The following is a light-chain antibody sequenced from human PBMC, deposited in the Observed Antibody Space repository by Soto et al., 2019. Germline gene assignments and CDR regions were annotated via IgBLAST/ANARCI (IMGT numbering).Light chain of an antibody. CDR3: QQYNSYSWT. CDR1: QSINTW. V-gene: IGKV1-5*01. CDR2: DAF. Sequence: DIPMTQSPSTLSASVGDRVTITCRASQSINTWLAWYRQKPGKAPTLLIYDAFTLESGVPSRFSGSGSGTEFTLTISSLQPDDFATYYCQQYNSYSWTFGQGTKVEIK. J-gene: IGKJ1*01.